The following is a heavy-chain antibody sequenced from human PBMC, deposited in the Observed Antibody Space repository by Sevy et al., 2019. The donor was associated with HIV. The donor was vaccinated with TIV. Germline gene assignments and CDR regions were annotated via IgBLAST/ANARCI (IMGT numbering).Heavy chain of an antibody. D-gene: IGHD2-15*01. CDR2: IWYDGSNK. CDR3: ARDPSRGFEDAFDI. J-gene: IGHJ3*02. CDR1: GFTFSSYG. V-gene: IGHV3-33*01. Sequence: GGSLRLSCAASGFTFSSYGMHWVRQAPGKGLEWVAVIWYDGSNKYYADSVKGRFTISRDNSKNTLYLQMNSLRADDTAVYYCARDPSRGFEDAFDIWGQGTMVTVSS.